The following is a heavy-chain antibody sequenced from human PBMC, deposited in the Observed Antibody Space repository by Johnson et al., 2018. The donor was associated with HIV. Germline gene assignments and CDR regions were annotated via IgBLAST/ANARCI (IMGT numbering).Heavy chain of an antibody. J-gene: IGHJ3*02. Sequence: EVQLVESGGGVVQPGRSLRLSCAASGFTFSSYAMHWVRQAPGKGLEWVGRIKRKNDGGTTDYAAPVKGRFTISRDDSKNTLYLQMNSLKTEDTALYYCARDGGSPTLVWDDAFDIWGQGQWSPSLQ. CDR2: IKRKNDGGTT. CDR1: GFTFSSYA. D-gene: IGHD2-15*01. V-gene: IGHV3-15*01. CDR3: ARDGGSPTLVWDDAFDI.